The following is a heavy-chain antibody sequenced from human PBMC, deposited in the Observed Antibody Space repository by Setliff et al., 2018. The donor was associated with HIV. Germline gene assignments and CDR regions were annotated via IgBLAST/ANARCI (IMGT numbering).Heavy chain of an antibody. J-gene: IGHJ5*02. CDR2: IYYSGST. CDR1: GFSISSGFF. V-gene: IGHV4-61*01. D-gene: IGHD5-18*01. Sequence: SETLSLTCAVSGFSISSGFFWGWVRQPPGKGLEWIGYIYYSGSTNYNPSLKSRVTISVDTSKNQFSLKLSSVTAADTAVYYCARDLGSAYSYAQGRFDPWGQGTLVTVSS. CDR3: ARDLGSAYSYAQGRFDP.